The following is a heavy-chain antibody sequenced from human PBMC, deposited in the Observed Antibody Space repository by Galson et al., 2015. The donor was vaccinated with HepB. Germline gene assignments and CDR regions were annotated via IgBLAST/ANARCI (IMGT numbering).Heavy chain of an antibody. CDR1: GYTFVGYG. CDR3: AKVDRIHGVYGMDV. V-gene: IGHV1-18*01. CDR2: ISAYNGNT. J-gene: IGHJ6*02. Sequence: SVKVSCKASGYTFVGYGISWVRQAPGHGLEWMGWISAYNGNTNYAKNFQDRVTMTTDTSTSTAYLELRSLRSDDTAIYYCAKVDRIHGVYGMDVWGQGTTVTVSS. D-gene: IGHD4-17*01.